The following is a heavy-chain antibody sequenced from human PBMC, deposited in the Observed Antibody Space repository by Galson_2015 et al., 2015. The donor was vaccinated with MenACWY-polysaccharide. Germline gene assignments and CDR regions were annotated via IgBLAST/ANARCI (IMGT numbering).Heavy chain of an antibody. CDR3: ARERCVRGVFFAQ. CDR1: GFTFSNFW. D-gene: IGHD3-10*02. J-gene: IGHJ4*02. Sequence: SLRISCEASGFTFSNFWMRWVRQAPGKELEWVANIKKDGSEKYLVDSVKGRFTIYRDNAENSLFLQMNSLRVEDTAVYYCARERCVRGVFFAQWGQGTLVTVSS. CDR2: IKKDGSEK. V-gene: IGHV3-7*01.